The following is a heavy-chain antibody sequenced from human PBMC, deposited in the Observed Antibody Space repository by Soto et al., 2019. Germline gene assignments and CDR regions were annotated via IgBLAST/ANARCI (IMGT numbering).Heavy chain of an antibody. Sequence: GGSLRLSCAASGFTISSYSMNWVRQAPGKGLEWVSSISSSSSYIYYADSVKGRFTISRDNAKNSLYLQMNSLRAEDTAVYYCARDPYSGSDYFDYWGQGTLVTVSS. J-gene: IGHJ4*02. D-gene: IGHD1-26*01. CDR1: GFTISSYS. CDR2: ISSSSSYI. V-gene: IGHV3-21*01. CDR3: ARDPYSGSDYFDY.